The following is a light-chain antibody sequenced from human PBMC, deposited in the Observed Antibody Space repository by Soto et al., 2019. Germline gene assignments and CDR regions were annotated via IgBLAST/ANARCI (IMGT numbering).Light chain of an antibody. V-gene: IGLV2-14*01. Sequence: QSVLTQPASVSGSPGQSITISCTGTSSDVGGYNHVAWYQQYPGKAPKLIIFEVSDRPSGISNRYSGSKSANTASLSISGLQAEDEADYFCCSSAPESTYVFGTGTKVTVL. CDR1: SSDVGGYNH. J-gene: IGLJ1*01. CDR2: EVS. CDR3: CSSAPESTYV.